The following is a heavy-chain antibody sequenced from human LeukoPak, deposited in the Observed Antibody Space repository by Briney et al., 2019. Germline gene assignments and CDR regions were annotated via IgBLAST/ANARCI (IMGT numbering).Heavy chain of an antibody. CDR3: ALSALDSGNYSPVHFDY. V-gene: IGHV4-39*01. CDR1: GGSISSSNYY. D-gene: IGHD1-26*01. Sequence: SETMSLTCTVSGGSISSSNYYWGWIRQPPGKGLEWIGSIYYSGSTYYNPSLKSRVTISVDTSKNQFSLKLSSVTAADTAVYYCALSALDSGNYSPVHFDYWGQGTLVTVSS. J-gene: IGHJ4*02. CDR2: IYYSGST.